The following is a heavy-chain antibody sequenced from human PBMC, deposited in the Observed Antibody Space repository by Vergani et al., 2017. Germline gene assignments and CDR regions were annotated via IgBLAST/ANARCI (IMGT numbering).Heavy chain of an antibody. CDR3: ARPSYGSEYDSYYGLDV. CDR1: GFMFNNYA. D-gene: IGHD3-10*01. V-gene: IGHV3-48*01. CDR2: ISLSGATK. Sequence: EVSLMESGGDLVQPGGSLTVSCVGSGFMFNNYAMHWVRQAPGKGLEWVAYISLSGATKYYADSVAGRFTVSRDSVKNSVSLHMNSLRADDTAVYYWARPSYGSEYDSYYGLDVWGQGTTVIVSS. J-gene: IGHJ6*02.